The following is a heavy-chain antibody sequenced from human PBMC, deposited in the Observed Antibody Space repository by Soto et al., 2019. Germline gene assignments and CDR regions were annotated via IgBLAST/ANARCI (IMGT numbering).Heavy chain of an antibody. J-gene: IGHJ6*02. Sequence: PGGSLRLSCAASGFTFSNAWMNWVRQAPGKGLEWVGRIKSKTDGGTTDYAAPVKGRFTISRGDSKNTLYLQMNSLKTEDTAVYYCSTDILYYYDSSGYPGSSDVWGQGTTVTVSS. D-gene: IGHD3-22*01. V-gene: IGHV3-15*07. CDR2: IKSKTDGGTT. CDR1: GFTFSNAW. CDR3: STDILYYYDSSGYPGSSDV.